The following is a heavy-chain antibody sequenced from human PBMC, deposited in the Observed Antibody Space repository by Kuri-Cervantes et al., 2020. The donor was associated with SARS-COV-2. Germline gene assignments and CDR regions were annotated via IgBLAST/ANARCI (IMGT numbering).Heavy chain of an antibody. D-gene: IGHD3-10*01. CDR3: ATYRWVRGVRRYFDY. V-gene: IGHV1-18*01. Sequence: ASVKVSCKASGYTFTSYGISWVRQAPGQGLEWMGWISAYNGNTNYAQKLQGRVTMTTDTSTSTAYMELRSLRSEDTAVYYCATYRWVRGVRRYFDYWGQGTLVTVSS. CDR2: ISAYNGNT. J-gene: IGHJ4*02. CDR1: GYTFTSYG.